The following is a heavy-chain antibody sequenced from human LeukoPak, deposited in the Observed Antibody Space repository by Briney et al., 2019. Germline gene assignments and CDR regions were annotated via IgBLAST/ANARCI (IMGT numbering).Heavy chain of an antibody. CDR1: GFTFSSYE. V-gene: IGHV3-48*03. D-gene: IGHD2-15*01. CDR3: AGNVVGVAATRGYYYGMDV. Sequence: QSGGSLRLSCAASGFTFSSYEMNWVRQAPGKGLEWVSYISSSGSTIYYADSVKGRFTISRDNAKNSLYLQMNSLRDEDTAVYYCAGNVVGVAATRGYYYGMDVWGQGTTVTVS. CDR2: ISSSGSTI. J-gene: IGHJ6*01.